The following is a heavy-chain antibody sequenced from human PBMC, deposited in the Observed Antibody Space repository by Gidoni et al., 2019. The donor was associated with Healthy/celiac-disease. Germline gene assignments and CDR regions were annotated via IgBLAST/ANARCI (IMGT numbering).Heavy chain of an antibody. V-gene: IGHV4-34*01. D-gene: IGHD3-3*01. J-gene: IGHJ6*03. CDR2: INHSGST. CDR3: ARGPYDFWSGYVRGGYYYYMDV. CDR1: GGSFSGYY. Sequence: QVQLQQWGAGLLKPSETLSLTCAVYGGSFSGYYWSWIRQPPGKGLEWIGEINHSGSTNYNPSLKSRVTISVDTSKNQFSLKLSSVTAADTAVYYCARGPYDFWSGYVRGGYYYYMDVWGKGTTVTVSS.